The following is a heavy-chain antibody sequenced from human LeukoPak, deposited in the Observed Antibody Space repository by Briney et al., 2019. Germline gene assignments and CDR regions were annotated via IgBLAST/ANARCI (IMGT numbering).Heavy chain of an antibody. CDR3: ARRYSSSSNGDY. V-gene: IGHV5-51*01. J-gene: IGHJ4*02. CDR2: IYPGDSDT. D-gene: IGHD6-6*01. Sequence: GESLKISCKGSGYSSASYWIGWVRQMPGKGLEWMGIIYPGDSDTRYSPSFQGQVTISADKSISTAYLQWSALKASDTAMYYCARRYSSSSNGDYWGQGTLVTVSS. CDR1: GYSSASYW.